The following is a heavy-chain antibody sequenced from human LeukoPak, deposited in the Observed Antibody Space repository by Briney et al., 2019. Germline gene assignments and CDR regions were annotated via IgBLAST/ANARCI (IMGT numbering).Heavy chain of an antibody. CDR2: IYYSGTT. Sequence: SETLSLTCTVSGGSLSSYYWSWIRQPPGKGLEWIGFIYYSGTTKYNPSLRSRVTISLDTSKNQFSLKLNSVTVADTAVYYCARSYDSRGYYYYGMDVWGQGTTVTVSS. V-gene: IGHV4-59*01. CDR1: GGSLSSYY. CDR3: ARSYDSRGYYYYGMDV. J-gene: IGHJ6*02. D-gene: IGHD3-22*01.